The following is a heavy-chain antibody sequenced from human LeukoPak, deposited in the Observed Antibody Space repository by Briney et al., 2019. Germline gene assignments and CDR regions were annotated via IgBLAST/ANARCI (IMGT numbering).Heavy chain of an antibody. V-gene: IGHV4-39*07. CDR1: GGSISSSSYY. J-gene: IGHJ4*02. D-gene: IGHD5-24*01. CDR2: IYYSGST. CDR3: ARAEMATTFDY. Sequence: PSETLSLTCTVSGGSISSSSYYWGWIRQPPGKGQEWIGSIYYSGSTYYNPSLKSRVTISVDTSKNQFSLKLSSVTAADTAVYYCARAEMATTFDYWGQGTLVTVSS.